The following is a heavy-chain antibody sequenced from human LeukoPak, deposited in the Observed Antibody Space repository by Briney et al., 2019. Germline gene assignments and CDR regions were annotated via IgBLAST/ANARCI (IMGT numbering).Heavy chain of an antibody. V-gene: IGHV4-39*01. D-gene: IGHD2-2*01. J-gene: IGHJ6*02. Sequence: SETLSLTCTVSGGSLSSSSYYWGWIRQPPGTGLEWIGSIYYSGSTYYNPSLKSRVTISVDTSKNQFSLKLSSVTAADTAVYYCAGYCSSTSCSHYYYGMDVWGQGTTVTVSS. CDR2: IYYSGST. CDR3: AGYCSSTSCSHYYYGMDV. CDR1: GGSLSSSSYY.